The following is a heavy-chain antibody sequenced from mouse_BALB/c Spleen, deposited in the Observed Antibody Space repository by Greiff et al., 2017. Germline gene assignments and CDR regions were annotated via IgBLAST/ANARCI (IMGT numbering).Heavy chain of an antibody. CDR1: GYTFPSYY. V-gene: IGHV1S81*02. Sequence: QVQLQQSGAELVKPGASVTLSCKASGYTFPSYYMYWVKQRPGQGLEWIGEINPSNGGTNFNEKFKSKATLTVDKSSSTAYMQLSSLTSEDSAVYYCTRSRYYGSMDYWGQGTSVTVSS. J-gene: IGHJ4*01. CDR3: TRSRYYGSMDY. CDR2: INPSNGGT. D-gene: IGHD1-1*01.